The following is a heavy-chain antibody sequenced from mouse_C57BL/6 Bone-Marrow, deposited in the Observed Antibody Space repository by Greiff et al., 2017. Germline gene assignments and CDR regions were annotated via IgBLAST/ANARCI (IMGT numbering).Heavy chain of an antibody. V-gene: IGHV5-4*01. CDR2: ISDGGSYT. J-gene: IGHJ2*01. CDR1: GFTFSSYA. CDR3: ARDQGIYYGNFYFDY. D-gene: IGHD2-1*01. Sequence: EVKLVESGGGLVKPGGSLKLSCAASGFTFSSYAMSWVRQTPEKRLEWVATISDGGSYTYYPDNVKGRFTISRDNAKNNLYLQMSNLKSEDTAMYYCARDQGIYYGNFYFDYWGQGTTLTVSS.